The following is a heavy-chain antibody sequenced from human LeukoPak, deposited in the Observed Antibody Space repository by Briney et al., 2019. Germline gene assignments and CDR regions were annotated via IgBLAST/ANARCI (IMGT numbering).Heavy chain of an antibody. V-gene: IGHV3-7*01. D-gene: IGHD3-22*01. CDR1: GFTFSSYW. CDR2: IKQDGSEK. J-gene: IGHJ3*02. Sequence: AGGSLRLSCAASGFTFSSYWMSWVRQAPGKGLEWVANIKQDGSEKYYVDSVKGRFTISRDNAKNSLYLQMNSLRAEDTAVYYCARDLDYYDSSDRAFDIWGQGTMVTVSS. CDR3: ARDLDYYDSSDRAFDI.